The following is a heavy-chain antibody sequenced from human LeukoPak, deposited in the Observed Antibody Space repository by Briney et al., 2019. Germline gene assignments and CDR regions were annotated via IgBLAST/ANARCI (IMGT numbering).Heavy chain of an antibody. CDR1: GFTFDDYG. D-gene: IGHD3-3*01. J-gene: IGHJ4*02. V-gene: IGHV3-20*04. Sequence: PGGSLRLSCAASGFTFDDYGMSWVRQAPGKGLEWVSGINWNGGSTGYADSVKGRFTISRDNAKNSLYLQMNSLRAEDTALYYCARDLGVGWSGHYGPDYWGQGTLVTVSS. CDR2: INWNGGST. CDR3: ARDLGVGWSGHYGPDY.